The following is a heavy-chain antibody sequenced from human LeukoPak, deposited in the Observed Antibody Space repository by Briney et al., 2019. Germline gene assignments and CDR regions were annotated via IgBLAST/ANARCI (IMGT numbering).Heavy chain of an antibody. CDR1: GYTFTSYA. Sequence: ASVKVSCKASGYTFTSYAMNWVRQAPGQGLEWMGWINTNTGNPTYAQGFTGRFIFSLDTSFSTAYLQISSLKAEDTAVYYCARDRRYCSGGSCRRGWFDPWGQGTLVTVSS. CDR2: INTNTGNP. J-gene: IGHJ5*02. CDR3: ARDRRYCSGGSCRRGWFDP. V-gene: IGHV7-4-1*02. D-gene: IGHD2-15*01.